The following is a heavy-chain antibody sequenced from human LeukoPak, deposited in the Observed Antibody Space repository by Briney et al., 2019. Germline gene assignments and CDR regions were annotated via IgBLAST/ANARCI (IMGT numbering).Heavy chain of an antibody. D-gene: IGHD2/OR15-2a*01. CDR3: AEDHLSC. Sequence: GGSLRLSCAASGFTFSSYGMHWVRQAPGKGLEWVAVISYDGSNKYYADSVKGRFTISRDNSKNTLYLQMNSLRADDTAVYYCAEDHLSCWGQGTLVTVSS. J-gene: IGHJ4*02. CDR2: ISYDGSNK. V-gene: IGHV3-30*18. CDR1: GFTFSSYG.